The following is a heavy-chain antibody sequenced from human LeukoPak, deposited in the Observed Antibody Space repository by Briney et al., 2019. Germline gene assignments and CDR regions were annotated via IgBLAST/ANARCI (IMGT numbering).Heavy chain of an antibody. CDR2: IYSGGNT. CDR1: GFTVSSNY. CDR3: ARDRVGATTNFDY. J-gene: IGHJ4*02. Sequence: GGSLRLSCAASGFTVSSNYMSWVRQAPGKGLDWVSVIYSGGNTYYADSVKGRFTISRDNSKNTLYLQMNSLRAEDTAVYYCARDRVGATTNFDYWGQGTLVTVSS. D-gene: IGHD1-26*01. V-gene: IGHV3-53*01.